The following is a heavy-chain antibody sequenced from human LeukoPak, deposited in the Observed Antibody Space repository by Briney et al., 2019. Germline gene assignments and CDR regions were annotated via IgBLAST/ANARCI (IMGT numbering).Heavy chain of an antibody. V-gene: IGHV4-59*01. CDR1: SGSISNYY. CDR2: IYHSGST. Sequence: SETLSLTCTVSSGSISNYYWTWIRQPPGKGLEWIGYIYHSGSTNHNPSLKSRVTISVDTSKNQFSLKLNSVTAADTAVYYCARDVGSFDYWGQGTLVTVSS. J-gene: IGHJ4*02. D-gene: IGHD1-26*01. CDR3: ARDVGSFDY.